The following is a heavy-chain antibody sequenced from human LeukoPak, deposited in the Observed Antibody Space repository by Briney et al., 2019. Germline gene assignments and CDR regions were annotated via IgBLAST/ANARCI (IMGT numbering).Heavy chain of an antibody. CDR2: ISYDGSNK. CDR1: GFTFSSYG. D-gene: IGHD3-10*01. Sequence: GGSLRLSCAASGFTFSSYGMHWVRQAPGKGLEWVAVISYDGSNKYYADSVKGRFTISRDNSKNTLYLQMNSLRAEDTAVYYCAKVDLVNYYGSGSPNLDYWAQGTLVTVPS. CDR3: AKVDLVNYYGSGSPNLDY. V-gene: IGHV3-30*18. J-gene: IGHJ4*02.